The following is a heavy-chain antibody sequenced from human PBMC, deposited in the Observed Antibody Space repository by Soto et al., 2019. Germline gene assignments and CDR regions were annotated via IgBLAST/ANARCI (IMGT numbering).Heavy chain of an antibody. J-gene: IGHJ6*03. Sequence: ASVKVSCKASGCTFTGYYMHWVRQAPGQGLEWMGWINPNSGGTNYAQKFQGWVTMTRDTSISTAYMELSRLRSDDTAVYYCAIFLGVDFAYYYMDFWCKGTTVTVSS. CDR1: GCTFTGYY. V-gene: IGHV1-2*04. CDR3: AIFLGVDFAYYYMDF. D-gene: IGHD2-21*01. CDR2: INPNSGGT.